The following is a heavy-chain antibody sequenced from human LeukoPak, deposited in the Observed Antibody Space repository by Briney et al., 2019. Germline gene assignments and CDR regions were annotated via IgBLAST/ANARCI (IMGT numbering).Heavy chain of an antibody. D-gene: IGHD6-19*01. CDR2: INPNSGGT. V-gene: IGHV1-2*02. CDR3: ARDYVTQWLTYWWDY. Sequence: ASVKVSCKASGYTFTGYYMHWARQAPGQGLEWMGWINPNSGGTNYAQKFQGRVTMTRDTSISTAYMELSRLRSDDTAVYYCARDYVTQWLTYWWDYWGQGTLVTVSS. J-gene: IGHJ4*02. CDR1: GYTFTGYY.